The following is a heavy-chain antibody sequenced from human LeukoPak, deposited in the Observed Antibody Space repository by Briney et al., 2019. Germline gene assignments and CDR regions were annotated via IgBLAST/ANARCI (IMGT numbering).Heavy chain of an antibody. D-gene: IGHD6-19*01. V-gene: IGHV1-18*01. CDR3: ARGKAGSYYYYYMDV. CDR1: GYTFTSYG. CDR2: ISAYNGNT. J-gene: IGHJ6*03. Sequence: EASVKVSCKASGYTFTSYGISWVRQAPGQGLEWMGWISAYNGNTNYAQKLQGRVTMTTDPSTSTAYMELRSLRCDDTAVYYCARGKAGSYYYYYMDVWGKGTTVTISS.